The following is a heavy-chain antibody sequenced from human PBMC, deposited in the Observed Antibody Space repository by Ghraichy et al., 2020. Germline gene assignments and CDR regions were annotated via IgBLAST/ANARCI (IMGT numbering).Heavy chain of an antibody. J-gene: IGHJ6*02. CDR2: INRDGSDT. Sequence: LSLTCAASGFSFSNYYMHWVRQAPGKGLVWVSRINRDGSDTTYADSVKGRFTISRDNAKNTLYLQMNSLRVDDTAVYYCGRGPGGYYGMDVWGQGTTVTVSS. CDR3: GRGPGGYYGMDV. D-gene: IGHD1-26*01. V-gene: IGHV3-74*01. CDR1: GFSFSNYY.